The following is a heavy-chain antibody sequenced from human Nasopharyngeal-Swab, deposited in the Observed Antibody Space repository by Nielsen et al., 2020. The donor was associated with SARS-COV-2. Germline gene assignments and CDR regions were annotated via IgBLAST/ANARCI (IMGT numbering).Heavy chain of an antibody. J-gene: IGHJ6*02. Sequence: GESLKISCAASGFTFSSYGMHWVRQAPGKGLEWVAVIWHDGSNKYYADSVKGRFTISRDNSKNTLYLQMNSLRAEDTAVYYCARDNLDYGDYNPEDYYYYYGMDVWGQGTTVTVSS. D-gene: IGHD4-17*01. CDR3: ARDNLDYGDYNPEDYYYYYGMDV. CDR2: IWHDGSNK. V-gene: IGHV3-33*01. CDR1: GFTFSSYG.